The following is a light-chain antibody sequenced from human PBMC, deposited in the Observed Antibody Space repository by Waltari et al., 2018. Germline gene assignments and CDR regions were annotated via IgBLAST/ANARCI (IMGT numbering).Light chain of an antibody. J-gene: IGLJ3*02. V-gene: IGLV2-11*01. CDR1: SSDVGGYNY. CDR3: CSYAGSYPHWV. CDR2: DVT. Sequence: QSALTQPRSVSGSPGQSVTISCTGTSSDVGGYNYVSWYQQYPGKAPKPLIYDVTRLPAGGPARCSGSKSGTTAYLTISGLQADDEADYYCCSYAGSYPHWVFGGGTKLTVL.